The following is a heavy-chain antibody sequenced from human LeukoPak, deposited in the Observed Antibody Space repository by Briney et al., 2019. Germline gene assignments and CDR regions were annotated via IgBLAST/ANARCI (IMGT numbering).Heavy chain of an antibody. V-gene: IGHV3-43*01. Sequence: PGGSLRLSCAASGFTFDDYTMHWVRQAPGKGLEWVSLISWDGGSTYYADSVKGRFTISRDNSKNSLYLQMNSLRTEDTALYYCAKGENWNDAMGAFDIWGQRTMVTVSS. CDR2: ISWDGGST. CDR1: GFTFDDYT. J-gene: IGHJ3*02. D-gene: IGHD1-1*01. CDR3: AKGENWNDAMGAFDI.